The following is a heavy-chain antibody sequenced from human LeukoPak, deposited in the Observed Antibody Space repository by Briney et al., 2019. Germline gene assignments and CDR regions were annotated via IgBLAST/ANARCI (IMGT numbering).Heavy chain of an antibody. V-gene: IGHV4-31*03. J-gene: IGHJ3*02. D-gene: IGHD6-13*01. CDR3: ARVRWPNAFDI. CDR1: GGSISSGGYY. CDR2: IYYSGST. Sequence: SQTLSLTCTVSGGSISSGGYYWSWIRQHPGKGLEWIGYIYYSGSTYYNPSLKSRVTISVDASKNQFSLKLSSVTAADTAVYYCARVRWPNAFDIWGQGTMVTVSS.